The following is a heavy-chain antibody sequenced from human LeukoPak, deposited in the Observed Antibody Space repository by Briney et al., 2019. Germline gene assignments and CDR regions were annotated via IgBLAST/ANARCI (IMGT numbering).Heavy chain of an antibody. CDR1: GYSISSGYY. Sequence: SSETLSLTCTVSGYSISSGYYWGWIRQPPGKGLEWIGSIYHSGSTYYNPSLKSRVTISVDTSKNQFSLKLSSVTAADTAVYYCAREGGYYYDSSGYYPLDYWGQGTLVTVSS. J-gene: IGHJ4*02. V-gene: IGHV4-38-2*02. CDR3: AREGGYYYDSSGYYPLDY. D-gene: IGHD3-22*01. CDR2: IYHSGST.